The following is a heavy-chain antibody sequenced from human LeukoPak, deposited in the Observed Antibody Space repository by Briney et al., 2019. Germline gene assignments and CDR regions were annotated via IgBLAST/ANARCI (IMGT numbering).Heavy chain of an antibody. Sequence: ETLSLTCTVSGGSISSSSYYWGWVRQAPGKGLEWVSSISSSSSYIYYADSVKGRFTISRDNAKNSLYLQMNSLRAEDTAVYYCARDWAVDVEDDWGQGTLVTVSS. CDR3: ARDWAVDVEDD. D-gene: IGHD1-1*01. CDR2: ISSSSSYI. J-gene: IGHJ4*02. CDR1: GGSISSSSYY. V-gene: IGHV3-21*01.